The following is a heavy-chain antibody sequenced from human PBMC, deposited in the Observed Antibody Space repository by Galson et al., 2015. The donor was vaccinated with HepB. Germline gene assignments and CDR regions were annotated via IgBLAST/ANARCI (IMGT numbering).Heavy chain of an antibody. D-gene: IGHD3-10*01. V-gene: IGHV4-59*05. CDR1: GGSVSSYY. CDR3: ASMVRGVIIPIDY. CDR2: IYYSGST. Sequence: ETLSLTCTVSGGSVSSYYWSWIRQPPGKGLEWIGSIYYSGSTYYNPSLKSRVTISVDTSKNQFSLKLSSVTAADTAVYYCASMVRGVIIPIDYWGQGTLVTVSS. J-gene: IGHJ4*02.